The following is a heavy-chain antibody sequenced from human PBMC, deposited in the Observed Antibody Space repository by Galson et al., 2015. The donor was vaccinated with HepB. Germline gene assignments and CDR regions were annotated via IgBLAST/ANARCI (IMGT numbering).Heavy chain of an antibody. CDR3: ARDSPYSGSYFGRGAFDI. CDR2: IKQDGSEK. D-gene: IGHD1-26*01. CDR1: GFTFSSYW. Sequence: SLRLSCAASGFTFSSYWMSWVRQAPGKGLEWVANIKQDGSEKYYVDSVKGRFTISRDNAKNSLYLQMNSLRAEDTAVYYCARDSPYSGSYFGRGAFDIWGQGTMVTVSS. J-gene: IGHJ3*02. V-gene: IGHV3-7*01.